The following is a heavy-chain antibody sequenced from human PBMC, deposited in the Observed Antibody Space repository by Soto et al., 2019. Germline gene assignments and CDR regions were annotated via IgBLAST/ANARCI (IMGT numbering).Heavy chain of an antibody. V-gene: IGHV4-4*07. CDR3: ARDRCGVNSCSHYYGMDV. CDR2: SGST. D-gene: IGHD2-2*01. Sequence: SGSTNYNPSLKSRVTMSVDTSKNQFSLKLNSVTAADTAVYYCARDRCGVNSCSHYYGMDVWGQGTTVTVSS. J-gene: IGHJ6*02.